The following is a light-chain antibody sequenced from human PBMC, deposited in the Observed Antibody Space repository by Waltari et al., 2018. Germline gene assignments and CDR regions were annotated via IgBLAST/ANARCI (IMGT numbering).Light chain of an antibody. CDR3: QTWGTGIFWT. J-gene: IGLJ2*01. V-gene: IGLV4-69*02. Sequence: QQEKGPRFLMTLNSDGSYIRGDGIPDRVSGSSSGAERYLIISSLQFEDEADYYCQTWGTGIFWTFGGGTKLTVL. CDR2: LNSDGSY.